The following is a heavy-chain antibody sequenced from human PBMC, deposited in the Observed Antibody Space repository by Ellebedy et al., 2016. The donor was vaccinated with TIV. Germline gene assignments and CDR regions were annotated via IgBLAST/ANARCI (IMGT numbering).Heavy chain of an antibody. V-gene: IGHV2-5*01. Sequence: SGPTLVKPTQTLTLTCTFSGFSLSSSGVGVGWIRQPPGRALKGLALIYGNGDQRYNPFLKNRLTITKDISKNQVVLTMTNMDPVDTATYYCALETLWVPHAIEVWGQGTPVTVSS. CDR1: GFSLSSSGVG. CDR3: ALETLWVPHAIEV. J-gene: IGHJ6*02. D-gene: IGHD3-10*01. CDR2: IYGNGDQ.